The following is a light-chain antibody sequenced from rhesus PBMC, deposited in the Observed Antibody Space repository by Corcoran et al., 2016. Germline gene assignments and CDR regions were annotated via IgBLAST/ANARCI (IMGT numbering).Light chain of an antibody. CDR1: QSLLYSDGKTY. CDR2: LAS. Sequence: DIVLTQTPLSLSVTLGEPASISCRSSQSLLYSDGKTYLYWYLQKPGQSPQLLIYLASNRASGVPDKVSGSGSGTDFTLKISRVEAEDVGIYYCMHALRAPLSFGGGTKVEIK. V-gene: IGKV2-82*02. J-gene: IGKJ4*01. CDR3: MHALRAPLS.